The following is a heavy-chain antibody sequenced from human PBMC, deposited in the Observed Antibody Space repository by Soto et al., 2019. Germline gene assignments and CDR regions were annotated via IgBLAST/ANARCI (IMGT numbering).Heavy chain of an antibody. Sequence: HVQLVESGGAVVQPGRSLRLSCAASGFTFSSYDMHWVRQAPGKGLEWVAVISYDGSNKYYADSVKGRFTISRDNSKNTLDLQLNSLRSDDTAVYYCATQIVAATSDYWGQGTLVTVSS. D-gene: IGHD2-15*01. J-gene: IGHJ4*02. CDR2: ISYDGSNK. V-gene: IGHV3-30*03. CDR3: ATQIVAATSDY. CDR1: GFTFSSYD.